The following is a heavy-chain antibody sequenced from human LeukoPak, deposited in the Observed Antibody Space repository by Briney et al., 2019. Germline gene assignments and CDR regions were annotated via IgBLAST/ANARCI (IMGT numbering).Heavy chain of an antibody. D-gene: IGHD6-13*01. CDR1: GGSVRSSLYY. Sequence: SETLSLTCTVSGGSVRSSLYYWVWIRQPPGKGLEWIGNIYYSGSTYYNPSLKSRVTISVDTSKNQFSLKLTSVTAADTAVYYCARREAAAGLRTWGQGTLVTVSS. CDR2: IYYSGST. J-gene: IGHJ4*02. CDR3: ARREAAAGLRT. V-gene: IGHV4-39*01.